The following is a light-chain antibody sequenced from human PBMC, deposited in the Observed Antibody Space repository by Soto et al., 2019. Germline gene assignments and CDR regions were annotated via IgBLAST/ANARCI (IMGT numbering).Light chain of an antibody. Sequence: QSALTQPPSVSGAPGQRGTISCTGSSSNIGAGYDVHWYQQLPGTAPKLLIYGNSNRPSGVPDRFSGSKSGTSASLAITGLQAEDEADYYCRSYDSSLSAYVFGTGTKVTVL. CDR1: SSNIGAGYD. J-gene: IGLJ1*01. CDR3: RSYDSSLSAYV. V-gene: IGLV1-40*01. CDR2: GNS.